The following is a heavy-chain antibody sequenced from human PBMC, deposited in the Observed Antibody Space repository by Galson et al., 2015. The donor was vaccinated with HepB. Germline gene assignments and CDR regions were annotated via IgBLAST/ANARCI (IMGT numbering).Heavy chain of an antibody. V-gene: IGHV1-69*13. D-gene: IGHD6-13*01. CDR2: IIPIFGTA. CDR1: GGTFSSYA. CDR3: ARTIAAAPNYYYYMDV. Sequence: SVKVSCKASGGTFSSYAISWVRQAPGQGLEWMGGIIPIFGTANYAQKFQGRVTITADESTSTAYMELSSLRSEDTAVYYCARTIAAAPNYYYYMDVWGKGTTVTVSS. J-gene: IGHJ6*03.